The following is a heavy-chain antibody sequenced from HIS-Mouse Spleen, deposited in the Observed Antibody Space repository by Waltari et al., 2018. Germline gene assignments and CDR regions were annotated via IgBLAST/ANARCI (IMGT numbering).Heavy chain of an antibody. J-gene: IGHJ4*02. D-gene: IGHD6-19*01. CDR3: ARIAEGYTSGWYAFDY. Sequence: QVTLRESGPALVKPTQTLTLTCTFSGFSLSTSGMCVSWIRPPPGKALEWLARIDWDDDKYYRTSLKTRLTISRDTSKNQVVLTMTNMDPLDTATYYCARIAEGYTSGWYAFDYWGQGTLVTVSS. V-gene: IGHV2-70*15. CDR1: GFSLSTSGMC. CDR2: IDWDDDK.